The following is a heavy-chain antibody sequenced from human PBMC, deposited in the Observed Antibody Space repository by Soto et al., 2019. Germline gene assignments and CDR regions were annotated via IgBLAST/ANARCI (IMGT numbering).Heavy chain of an antibody. CDR2: ISGSGGST. J-gene: IGHJ3*02. CDR3: AKGAHVWGSYRYDAFDI. CDR1: GFTFSSYA. V-gene: IGHV3-23*01. D-gene: IGHD3-16*02. Sequence: EVQLLESGGGLVQPGGSLRLPCAASGFTFSSYAMSWVRESPARGLEWVSAISGSGGSTYFVHSVRGRFTISRDNSKNTLYLQMNSLRAEDTAVYYCAKGAHVWGSYRYDAFDIWGQGTMVTVSS.